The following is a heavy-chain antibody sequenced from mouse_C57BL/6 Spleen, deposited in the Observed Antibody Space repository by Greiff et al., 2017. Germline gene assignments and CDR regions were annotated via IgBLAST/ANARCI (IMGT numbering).Heavy chain of an antibody. Sequence: EVQRVESGGDLVKPGGSLKLSCAASGFTFSSYGMSWVRQTPDKRLAWVATISSGGSYTYYPDSVKGRFTISRDNAKNTLYLQMSSLKSEDTAMYYCARQGGGNYCYWYFDVWGTGTTVTVSS. CDR3: ARQGGGNYCYWYFDV. V-gene: IGHV5-6*01. D-gene: IGHD2-1*01. CDR1: GFTFSSYG. J-gene: IGHJ1*03. CDR2: ISSGGSYT.